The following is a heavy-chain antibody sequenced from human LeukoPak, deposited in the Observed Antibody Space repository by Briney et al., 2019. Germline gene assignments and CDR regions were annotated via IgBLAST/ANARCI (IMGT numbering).Heavy chain of an antibody. J-gene: IGHJ4*02. CDR3: ARDLYRIVVVPHYFDF. V-gene: IGHV3-7*01. CDR1: GFTFSIYW. D-gene: IGHD3-22*01. Sequence: QAGGSLRLSCAASGFTFSIYWMSWVRQAPGKGLEWVANIKQDGSEEYYVDSVKGRFTISRDNAKNSLYLQMNSLRAEDTAVYYCARDLYRIVVVPHYFDFWGQGTLVTVSS. CDR2: IKQDGSEE.